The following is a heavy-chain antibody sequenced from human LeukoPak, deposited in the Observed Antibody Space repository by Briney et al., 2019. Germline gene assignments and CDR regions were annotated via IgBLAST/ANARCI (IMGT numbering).Heavy chain of an antibody. J-gene: IGHJ4*02. D-gene: IGHD3-3*01. CDR1: GFTFRNYA. CDR3: AKAPYDFWSGYPDY. Sequence: GGSLRLSCAASGFTFRNYAMSWVRQAPGKGLEWVSGISGSGTNTYYADSVKGRFTISRDNSKNTLYLQMNSLRAEDTAVYYCAKAPYDFWSGYPDYWGQGTLVTVSS. V-gene: IGHV3-23*01. CDR2: ISGSGTNT.